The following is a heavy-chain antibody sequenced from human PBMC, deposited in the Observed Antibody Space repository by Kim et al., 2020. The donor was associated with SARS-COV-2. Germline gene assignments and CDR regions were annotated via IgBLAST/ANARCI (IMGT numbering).Heavy chain of an antibody. J-gene: IGHJ2*01. V-gene: IGHV4-34*01. CDR3: ARGSYYCSGNRCVINGYFDL. Sequence: SETLSLTCGVSGGSLGDYYWGWLRQAPGKGLDWIGEINHSGSTLYNPSLKSRVTISVDTSRNQVSLRLSSVTAADTAIYYCARGSYYCSGNRCVINGYFDLWGRGTQVSVSP. D-gene: IGHD2-15*01. CDR2: INHSGST. CDR1: GGSLGDYY.